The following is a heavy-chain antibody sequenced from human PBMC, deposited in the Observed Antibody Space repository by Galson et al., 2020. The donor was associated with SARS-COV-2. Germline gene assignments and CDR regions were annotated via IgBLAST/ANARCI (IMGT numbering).Heavy chain of an antibody. J-gene: IGHJ5*02. V-gene: IGHV4-34*01. CDR3: ARGRLGNVVRNHWLDP. CDR1: GGSFSVYH. D-gene: IGHD7-27*01. Sequence: SQASATLSLTCAVYGGSFSVYHWNWIRQTPGKGLEWIGESNDRGSSNYNPSLKSRVIISVDTSKNEVSLKVTSVTAADTAVYYCARGRLGNVVRNHWLDPWGQGTLVTVSS. CDR2: SNDRGSS.